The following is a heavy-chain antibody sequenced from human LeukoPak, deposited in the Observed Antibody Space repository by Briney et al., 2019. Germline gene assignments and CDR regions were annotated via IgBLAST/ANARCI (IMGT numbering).Heavy chain of an antibody. CDR3: ARERWDCSSTSCYYSGGLGAFDI. CDR1: GFTFSSYS. V-gene: IGHV3-21*01. CDR2: ISSSSTYI. D-gene: IGHD2-2*01. J-gene: IGHJ3*02. Sequence: GGSLRLSCAASGFTFSSYSMNWVRQAPGKGLEWVSSISSSSTYIYYADSVKGRFTISRDNAKNSLYLQMNSLRAEDTAVYYCARERWDCSSTSCYYSGGLGAFDIWGQGTMVTVSS.